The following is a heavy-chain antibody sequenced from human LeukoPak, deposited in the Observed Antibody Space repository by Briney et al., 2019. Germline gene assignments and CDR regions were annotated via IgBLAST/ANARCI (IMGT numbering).Heavy chain of an antibody. J-gene: IGHJ3*02. Sequence: PGGSLRLSCAASGFTFSSYAMSWVRQAPGKGLEWVSAISGSGGSTYYADSVKGRFTISRDNSKNTLYLQMNSLRAEDTAVYYCAKAFDDYGGNLPYDAFDIWGQGTMVTVSS. CDR1: GFTFSSYA. D-gene: IGHD4-23*01. V-gene: IGHV3-23*01. CDR2: ISGSGGST. CDR3: AKAFDDYGGNLPYDAFDI.